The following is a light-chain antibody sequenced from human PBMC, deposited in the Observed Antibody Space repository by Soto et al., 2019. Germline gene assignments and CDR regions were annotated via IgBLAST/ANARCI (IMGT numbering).Light chain of an antibody. V-gene: IGKV1-33*01. Sequence: DIQMTQSPSSLSASVGDRVTITCQASQDISKYLHWYQQKPGKPPKLLIYDASNLETGVPSRFSGSGSGTAFTFTVSSLQPEDVATYYCQQYDDLPYTFGQGTKLEI. CDR1: QDISKY. CDR2: DAS. CDR3: QQYDDLPYT. J-gene: IGKJ2*01.